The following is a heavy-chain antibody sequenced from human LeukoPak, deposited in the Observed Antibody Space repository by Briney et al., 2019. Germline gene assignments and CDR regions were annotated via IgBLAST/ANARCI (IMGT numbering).Heavy chain of an antibody. CDR2: IYTSGST. Sequence: SQTLSLTCTVPGGSISSGSYYWSWIRQPAGKGLEWIGRIYTSGSTNYNPPLKSRVTISVDTSKNQFSLKLSSVTAADTAVYYCARSPSRGIPVVNWFDPWGQGTLVTVSS. V-gene: IGHV4-61*02. D-gene: IGHD2-15*01. J-gene: IGHJ5*02. CDR1: GGSISSGSYY. CDR3: ARSPSRGIPVVNWFDP.